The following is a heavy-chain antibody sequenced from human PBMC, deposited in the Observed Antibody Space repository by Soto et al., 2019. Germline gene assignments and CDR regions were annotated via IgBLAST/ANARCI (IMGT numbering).Heavy chain of an antibody. Sequence: QVPVVESGGGVVQPGRSLRLSCTASGFTFSNFGMHWVSQATGKGLERVAVISNHGSNKNHADSVKGRLTISRDNSRNSLYLQMNSMPADYTAIYYCPRVRFKILINVRISDGWGPGAMVT. D-gene: IGHD3-22*01. CDR2: ISNHGSNK. J-gene: IGHJ1*01. CDR3: PRVRFKILINVRISDG. V-gene: IGHV3-30*03. CDR1: GFTFSNFG.